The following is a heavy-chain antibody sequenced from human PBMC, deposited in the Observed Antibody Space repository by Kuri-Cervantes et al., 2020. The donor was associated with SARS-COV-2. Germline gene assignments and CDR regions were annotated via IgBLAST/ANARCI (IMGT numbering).Heavy chain of an antibody. CDR3: ARDSCTNGVCYRYFDY. D-gene: IGHD2-8*01. J-gene: IGHJ4*02. CDR2: TYYSGST. CDR1: GGSISSYY. V-gene: IGHV4-59*01. Sequence: SETLSLTCTVSGGSISSYYWSWIRQPPGKGLEWIGYTYYSGSTNYNPSLKSRVTISVDTSKNQFSLKLSSVTAADTAVYYCARDSCTNGVCYRYFDYWGQGTLVTVSS.